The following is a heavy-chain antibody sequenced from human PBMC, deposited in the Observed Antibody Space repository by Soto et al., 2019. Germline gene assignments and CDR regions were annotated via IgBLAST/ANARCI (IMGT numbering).Heavy chain of an antibody. V-gene: IGHV3-53*02. CDR2: IYSGGST. CDR1: GFTVSSNY. CDR3: ARGAPYGSGSYYKD. J-gene: IGHJ1*01. D-gene: IGHD3-10*01. Sequence: EVQMVETGGGLIQLGGSLRLSCADSGFTVSSNYMSWVRQAPGKGLEWVSVIYSGGSTYYADSVKGRFTISRDNSKNTLYLQMNSLRVEDTAVYYCARGAPYGSGSYYKDWGQGTLVTVSS.